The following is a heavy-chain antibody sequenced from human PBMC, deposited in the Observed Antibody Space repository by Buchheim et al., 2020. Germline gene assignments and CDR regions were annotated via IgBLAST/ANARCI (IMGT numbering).Heavy chain of an antibody. CDR1: GFTFSTYS. V-gene: IGHV3-21*01. CDR2: ITSSSSYI. CDR3: ARDLPGDKYGMDF. J-gene: IGHJ6*02. Sequence: ELQLVESGGGLVKPGGSLRLSCAASGFTFSTYSMSWVRQAPGKGLEWVSSITSSSSYIYYADSVKGRFTIPRDNAKNSLYLQMNSLRADDTAVYYCARDLPGDKYGMDFWGQGTT.